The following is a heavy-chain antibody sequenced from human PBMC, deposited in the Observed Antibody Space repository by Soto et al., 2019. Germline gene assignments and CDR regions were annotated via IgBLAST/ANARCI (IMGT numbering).Heavy chain of an antibody. CDR1: GDSVSSNSAA. D-gene: IGHD1-7*01. CDR3: AGTTSLQWYYMDV. Sequence: QVQLQQSGPGLVRPSQTLSLTCAISGDSVSSNSAAWNWIRQSPSRCLEWLGRTYYRSRWYSDYAVSVKSRIAVNPDTSQNQFSLQLHSVAPEDTAAYYCAGTTSLQWYYMDVWDKGTTVTVSS. J-gene: IGHJ6*03. CDR2: TYYRSRWYS. V-gene: IGHV6-1*01.